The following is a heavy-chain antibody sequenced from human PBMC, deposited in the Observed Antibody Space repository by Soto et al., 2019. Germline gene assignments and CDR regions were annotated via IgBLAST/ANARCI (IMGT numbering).Heavy chain of an antibody. V-gene: IGHV5-51*01. J-gene: IGHJ4*02. CDR3: ARGYCSGSYYRTPLDY. CDR1: GDSFTSYW. D-gene: IGHD3-10*01. Sequence: GEYLKISCKGSGDSFTSYWIGWVRQMPGKGLEWMGIIYPGDSDTRYSPSFQGQVTISADKSISTAYLQWSSLKASDTAMYYCARGYCSGSYYRTPLDYWGQGTLVTVSS. CDR2: IYPGDSDT.